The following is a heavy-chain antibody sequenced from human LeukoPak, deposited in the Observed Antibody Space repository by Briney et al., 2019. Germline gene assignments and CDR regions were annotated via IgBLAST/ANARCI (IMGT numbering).Heavy chain of an antibody. CDR2: IYYSGST. Sequence: SETLSLTCTVSGGSISSSSYYWGWIRQPPGKGLEWVGSIYYSGSTYYNPSLQSRVTISIDTSKNQFSLRLDSVTAADTAVYYCAQVVVAPTANYWGQGTLVTVSS. CDR1: GGSISSSSYY. CDR3: AQVVVAPTANY. J-gene: IGHJ4*02. D-gene: IGHD2-2*01. V-gene: IGHV4-39*01.